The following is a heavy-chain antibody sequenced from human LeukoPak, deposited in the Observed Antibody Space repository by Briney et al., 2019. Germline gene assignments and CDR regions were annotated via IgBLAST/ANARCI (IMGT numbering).Heavy chain of an antibody. J-gene: IGHJ4*02. Sequence: SETLSLTCTVSGGSISSSSYYWGWIRQPPGKGLEWTGSIYYSGSTYYNPSLKSRVTISVDTSKNQFSLKLSSVTAADTAVYYCARQGQQLGYYFDYWGQGTLVTVSS. CDR3: ARQGQQLGYYFDY. CDR2: IYYSGST. CDR1: GGSISSSSYY. V-gene: IGHV4-39*01. D-gene: IGHD6-13*01.